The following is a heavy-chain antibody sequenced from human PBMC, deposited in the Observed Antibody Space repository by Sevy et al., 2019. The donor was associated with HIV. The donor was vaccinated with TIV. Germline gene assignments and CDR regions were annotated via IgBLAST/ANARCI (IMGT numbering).Heavy chain of an antibody. J-gene: IGHJ4*02. CDR1: GFTFSDYY. CDR3: ARDGSWDTAMVNYIDY. Sequence: GGSLRLSCAASGFTFSDYYMSWIRQAPGKGLEWVSYISSSGSTIYYAGSVKGRFTISRDNAKNSLYLQMNSLRAEDTAVYYCARDGSWDTAMVNYIDYWGQGTLVTVSS. V-gene: IGHV3-11*01. CDR2: ISSSGSTI. D-gene: IGHD5-18*01.